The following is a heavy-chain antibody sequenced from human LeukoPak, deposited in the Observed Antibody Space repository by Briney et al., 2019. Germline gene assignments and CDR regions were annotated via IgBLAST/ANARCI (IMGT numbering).Heavy chain of an antibody. CDR3: ASCSGGSCYSGRIDY. CDR1: GFTFSSYS. J-gene: IGHJ4*02. D-gene: IGHD2-15*01. CDR2: FSSSSSYI. Sequence: GGSLRLSCAASGFTFSSYSMNWVRQAPGKGLEWVSSFSSSSSYIYYADSVKGRFTISRDNAKNSLYLQMNSLRAEDTAVYYCASCSGGSCYSGRIDYWGQGTLVTVSS. V-gene: IGHV3-21*01.